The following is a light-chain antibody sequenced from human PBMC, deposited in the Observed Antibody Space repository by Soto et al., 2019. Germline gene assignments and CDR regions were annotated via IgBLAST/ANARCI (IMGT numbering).Light chain of an antibody. Sequence: QPALTQPPSASGSPGQSVTISCTGTSSDVGAYNSVSWYQQHPGKAPKLMIYEVSKRPSGVPDRFSGSKSGNTASLTVSGLQAEDEADYYCSSYAGSKYVFGTGTKVTVL. CDR1: SSDVGAYNS. J-gene: IGLJ1*01. CDR3: SSYAGSKYV. V-gene: IGLV2-8*01. CDR2: EVS.